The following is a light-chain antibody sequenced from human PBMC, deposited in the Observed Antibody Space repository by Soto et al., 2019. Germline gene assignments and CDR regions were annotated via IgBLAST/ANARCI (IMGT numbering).Light chain of an antibody. CDR2: ATS. CDR3: QQGYTTRWT. Sequence: DIQMTQSPTSLSASVGDRVTITCRASQNIRSYLNWYQQIPGKAPNLLIYATSILQTGVPSRFSGNGTGTDFTLTINGLQPEDFATYYCQQGYTTRWTFGQGTKVEIK. V-gene: IGKV1-39*01. J-gene: IGKJ1*01. CDR1: QNIRSY.